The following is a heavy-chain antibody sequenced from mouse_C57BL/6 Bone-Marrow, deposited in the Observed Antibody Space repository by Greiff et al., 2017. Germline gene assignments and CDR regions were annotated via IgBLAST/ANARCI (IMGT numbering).Heavy chain of an antibody. CDR3: ARDGVALLRSSNF. J-gene: IGHJ2*01. D-gene: IGHD1-1*01. Sequence: QVQLQQPGAELVKPGASVKMSCKASGYTFTSYWITWVKQRPGQGLEWIGDIYPGSGSTNYNEKFKSKATLTVDTSSSTAYMQLSSLTSEDSAVYYCARDGVALLRSSNFWGQGTTRTVSS. V-gene: IGHV1-55*01. CDR2: IYPGSGST. CDR1: GYTFTSYW.